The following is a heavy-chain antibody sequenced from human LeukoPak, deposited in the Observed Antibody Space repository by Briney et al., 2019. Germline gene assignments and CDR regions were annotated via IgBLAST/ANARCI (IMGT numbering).Heavy chain of an antibody. CDR3: ARQYLGAGWSNYYYYYMDV. V-gene: IGHV4-59*08. J-gene: IGHJ6*03. D-gene: IGHD2-15*01. CDR2: IYYSGST. Sequence: SDTLYLTCNVSGGSISSYYWSWIRQPPGQGLEWIGYIYYSGSTNYNPSLKSRVTISVDTSKNQFSLKLSSVTAADTAVYYCARQYLGAGWSNYYYYYMDVWGKVTTVTVSS. CDR1: GGSISSYY.